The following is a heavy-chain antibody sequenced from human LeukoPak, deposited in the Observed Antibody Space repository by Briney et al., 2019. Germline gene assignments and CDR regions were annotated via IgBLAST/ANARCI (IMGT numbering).Heavy chain of an antibody. CDR2: INPTTGAT. CDR3: ARDVSSSWYPGWFDP. D-gene: IGHD6-13*01. V-gene: IGHV1-2*06. Sequence: ASVNVSCKASGYIVSGYYVHWVRQAPGQGLEWMGRINPTTGATNFAQKFQGRVTMTRDTSISTVYLEVSGLRSDDTAMYYCARDVSSSWYPGWFDPWGQGTQVTVSS. J-gene: IGHJ5*02. CDR1: GYIVSGYY.